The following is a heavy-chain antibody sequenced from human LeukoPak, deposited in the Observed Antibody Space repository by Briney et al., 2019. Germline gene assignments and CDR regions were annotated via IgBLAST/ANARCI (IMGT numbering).Heavy chain of an antibody. CDR2: ISGSGGST. V-gene: IGHV3-23*01. J-gene: IGHJ4*02. Sequence: PGGSLRLSCAASGFTFSSYSMNWVRQAPGKGLEWVSLISGSGGSTYNADSVKGRFTISRDNSKNTLYLQMKSLRADDTAVYYCAKAPAYCSGGTCYDYWGQGSLVTVSS. CDR1: GFTFSSYS. D-gene: IGHD2-15*01. CDR3: AKAPAYCSGGTCYDY.